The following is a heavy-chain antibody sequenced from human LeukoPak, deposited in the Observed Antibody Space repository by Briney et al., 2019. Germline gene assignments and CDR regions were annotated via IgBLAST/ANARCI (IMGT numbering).Heavy chain of an antibody. V-gene: IGHV3-53*01. J-gene: IGHJ4*02. CDR1: GFTVSSNY. CDR2: IYSGGST. Sequence: GGSLRLSCAASGFTVSSNYMSWVRQAPGKGVEWVSVIYSGGSTYYADSVKGRFTISRDNSKNTLYLQMNSLRAEDTAVYYCAREVWGGYSYGPTGYYFDYWGQGTLVTVSS. D-gene: IGHD5-18*01. CDR3: AREVWGGYSYGPTGYYFDY.